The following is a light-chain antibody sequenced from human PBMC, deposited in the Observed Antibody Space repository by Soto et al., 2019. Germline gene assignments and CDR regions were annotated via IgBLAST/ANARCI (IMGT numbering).Light chain of an antibody. CDR1: QSISSW. CDR3: QQYNSYSPRT. Sequence: DIQMTQSPSTLSSSVGDRVTITCRATQSISSWLAWYQQKPGKAPKLLIYEASSLESGVQSRFSGSRSETEFTLTISSLQPDDFETYYCQQYNSYSPRTFGQGTKVEIK. J-gene: IGKJ1*01. CDR2: EAS. V-gene: IGKV1-5*03.